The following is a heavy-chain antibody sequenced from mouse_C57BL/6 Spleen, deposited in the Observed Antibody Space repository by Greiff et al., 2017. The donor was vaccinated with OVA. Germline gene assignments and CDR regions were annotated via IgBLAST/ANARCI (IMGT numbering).Heavy chain of an antibody. CDR3: ARRYYYGSSYVGAMDY. CDR2: IDPSDSYT. J-gene: IGHJ4*01. D-gene: IGHD1-1*01. CDR1: GYTFTSYW. Sequence: QVQLQQPGAELVMPGASVKLSCKASGYTFTSYWMHWVKQRPGQGLEWIGEIDPSDSYTNYNQKFKGKSTLTVDKSSSTAYMQLSSLTSEDSAVYYCARRYYYGSSYVGAMDYWGQGTSVTVSS. V-gene: IGHV1-69*01.